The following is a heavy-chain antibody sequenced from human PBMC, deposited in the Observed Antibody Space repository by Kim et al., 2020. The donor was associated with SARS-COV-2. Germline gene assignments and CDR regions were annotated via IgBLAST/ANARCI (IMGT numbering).Heavy chain of an antibody. J-gene: IGHJ5*02. CDR1: GFSFSSYG. D-gene: IGHD2-2*01. CDR2: ISYDGSNK. CDR3: AKDRALSTNWFDP. V-gene: IGHV3-30*18. Sequence: GGSLRLSCAASGFSFSSYGMHWVRQAPGKGLEWVAVISYDGSNKYYADSVKGRFTISRDNSKNTLYLQMNSLRAEDTAVYYCAKDRALSTNWFDPWGQG.